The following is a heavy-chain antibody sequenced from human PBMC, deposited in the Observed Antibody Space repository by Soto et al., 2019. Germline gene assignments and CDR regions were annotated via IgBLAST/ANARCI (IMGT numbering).Heavy chain of an antibody. J-gene: IGHJ6*02. D-gene: IGHD6-19*01. Sequence: EVQLVESGGGLVKPGGSLRLSCAASGFSFSNYTLNWVRQAPGKGLEWVSSISRSSGNIYYADSVKGRFTISRDNAKYSLYLQMYSLRAEDTAVYYCARDLKVAGTNSYYCYGMDVWGHGTTVTVSS. CDR3: ARDLKVAGTNSYYCYGMDV. CDR2: ISRSSGNI. V-gene: IGHV3-21*01. CDR1: GFSFSNYT.